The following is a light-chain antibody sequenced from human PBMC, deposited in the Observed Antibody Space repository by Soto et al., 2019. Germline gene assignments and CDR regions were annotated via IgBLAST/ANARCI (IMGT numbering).Light chain of an antibody. CDR1: QSMSSS. CDR3: QQYNSWPLT. CDR2: AAS. J-gene: IGKJ4*01. Sequence: ETVLTQSPATLSVSPGERVTLSCRASQSMSSSLAWYQQKPGQVPRLLIYAASTRATDIPARFSGSGSGTEFILTISSLQSEDFAVYFCQQYNSWPLTFGGGTRVEIK. V-gene: IGKV3-15*01.